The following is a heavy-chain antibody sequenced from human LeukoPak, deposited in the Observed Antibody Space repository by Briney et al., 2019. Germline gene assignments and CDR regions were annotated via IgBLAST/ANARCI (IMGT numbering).Heavy chain of an antibody. Sequence: GESLKISCNVSGYDFSNYWIGWVRQMPGKGLEWMGIIYPTDSNTKYSPPFEGQVTISADKSISAAFLQWSSLRASDTAIYYCATTLGYCPGGSCQDFWGQGTLVTVSP. V-gene: IGHV5-51*01. J-gene: IGHJ4*02. CDR2: IYPTDSNT. CDR3: ATTLGYCPGGSCQDF. D-gene: IGHD2-15*01. CDR1: GYDFSNYW.